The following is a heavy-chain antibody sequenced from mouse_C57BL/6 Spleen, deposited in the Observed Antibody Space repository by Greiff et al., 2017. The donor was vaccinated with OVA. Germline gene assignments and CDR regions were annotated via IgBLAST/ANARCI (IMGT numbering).Heavy chain of an antibody. Sequence: EVKLMESGGGLVKPGGSLKLSCAASGFTFSSYAMSWVRQTPEKRLEWVATISDGGSYTYYPDNVKGRFTISRDNAKNNLYLQMSHLKSEDTAMYYSARDDDCDRGSRYCFDYWGQGTTLTVSA. CDR3: ARDDDCDRGSRYCFDY. D-gene: IGHD2-4*01. CDR1: GFTFSSYA. V-gene: IGHV5-4*01. J-gene: IGHJ2*01. CDR2: ISDGGSYT.